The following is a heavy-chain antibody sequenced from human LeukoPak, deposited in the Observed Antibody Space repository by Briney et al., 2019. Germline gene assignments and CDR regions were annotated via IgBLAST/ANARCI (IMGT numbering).Heavy chain of an antibody. J-gene: IGHJ4*02. CDR2: ISRSSDYI. V-gene: IGHV3-21*01. CDR1: GFTFSSYN. D-gene: IGHD1-26*01. CDR3: AREELSY. Sequence: GGSLRLSCAASGFTFSSYNMNWVRQAPGKGLEWVSSISRSSDYIYYADSVKGRFTISRDDAKNSLYLQMNSLRAEDTAVYYCAREELSYWGQGTVVTLSS.